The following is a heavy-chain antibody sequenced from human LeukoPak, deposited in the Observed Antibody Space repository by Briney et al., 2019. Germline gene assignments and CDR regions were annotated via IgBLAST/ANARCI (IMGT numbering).Heavy chain of an antibody. CDR1: GFTFSDYY. J-gene: IGHJ4*02. D-gene: IGHD1-26*01. CDR3: ASGGATNLYYFDY. V-gene: IGHV3-11*01. CDR2: ISSSGSTI. Sequence: GGSLRLSCAASGFTFSDYYMSWIRQAPGKGLEWVSHISSSGSTIYYADSVKGRFTISRDNAKNSLYLQMNSLRAEDTAVYYCASGGATNLYYFDYWGQGTLVTVSS.